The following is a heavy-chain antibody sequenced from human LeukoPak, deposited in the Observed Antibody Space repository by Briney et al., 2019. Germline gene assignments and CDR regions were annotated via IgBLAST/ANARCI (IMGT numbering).Heavy chain of an antibody. CDR3: ARDSSGYYYRFDY. CDR2: INPSGGST. CDR1: GYTFTSYY. V-gene: IGHV1-46*03. D-gene: IGHD3-22*01. J-gene: IGHJ4*01. Sequence: ASVKVSCKASGYTFTSYYMHWVRQAPGQGLEWMGIINPSGGSTSYAQKFQGRATMTRDTSTSTVYMELSSLRSQDTAVYYCARDSSGYYYRFDYLGQGTLVTVSS.